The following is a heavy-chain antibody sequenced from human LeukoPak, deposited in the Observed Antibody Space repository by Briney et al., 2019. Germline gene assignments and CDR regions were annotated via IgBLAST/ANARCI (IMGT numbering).Heavy chain of an antibody. CDR1: GGSVSSSSLY. CDR3: ARDYYHSSGYYFAGY. D-gene: IGHD3-22*01. CDR2: IYYSGST. V-gene: IGHV4-39*02. Sequence: SETLSLTCTVSGGSVSSSSLYWVWIRQLPGKGLEWIGSIYYSGSTYYNPSLKSRVTISVDTSKSQFSLKLTSVTAADTAVYYCARDYYHSSGYYFAGYWGQGTLVTVSS. J-gene: IGHJ4*02.